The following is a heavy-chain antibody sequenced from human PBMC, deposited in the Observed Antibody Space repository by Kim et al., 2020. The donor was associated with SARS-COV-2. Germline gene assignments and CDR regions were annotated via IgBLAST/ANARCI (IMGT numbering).Heavy chain of an antibody. CDR2: ISYDGSNK. Sequence: GGSLRLSCAASGFTFSSYAMHWVRQAPGKGLEWVAVISYDGSNKYYADSVKGRFTISRDNSKNTLYLQMNSQRAEDTAVYYCARDQGHGDAYTGGMDVWGQGTPVTVSS. CDR1: GFTFSSYA. J-gene: IGHJ6*02. V-gene: IGHV3-30*04. CDR3: ARDQGHGDAYTGGMDV. D-gene: IGHD4-17*01.